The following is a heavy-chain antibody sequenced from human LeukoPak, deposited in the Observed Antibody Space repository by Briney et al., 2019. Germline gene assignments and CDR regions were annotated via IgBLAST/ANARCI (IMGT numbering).Heavy chain of an antibody. V-gene: IGHV1-2*02. CDR2: INPNSGGT. J-gene: IGHJ4*02. CDR3: ARGPIMITFGGVLDY. D-gene: IGHD3-16*01. CDR1: GYTFTGYY. Sequence: ASVKVSCKASGYTFTGYYMHWVRQAPGQGLEWMGWINPNSGGTNYAQKFQGRVTMTRDTSISTAYMELSRLRSDDTAVYYCARGPIMITFGGVLDYWGQGTLVTVSS.